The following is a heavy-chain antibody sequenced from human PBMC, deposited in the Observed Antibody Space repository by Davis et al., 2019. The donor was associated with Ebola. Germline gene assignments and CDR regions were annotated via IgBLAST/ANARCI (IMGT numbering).Heavy chain of an antibody. CDR1: GGSISSYY. Sequence: GSLRLSCTVSGGSISSYYRSWIRQPPGKGLEWIGYIYYSGSTNYNPSLKSRVTISVDTSKNQFSLKLSSVTAADTAVYYCARPPAYAWFDPWGQGTLVTVSS. V-gene: IGHV4-59*12. D-gene: IGHD2-21*01. J-gene: IGHJ5*02. CDR2: IYYSGST. CDR3: ARPPAYAWFDP.